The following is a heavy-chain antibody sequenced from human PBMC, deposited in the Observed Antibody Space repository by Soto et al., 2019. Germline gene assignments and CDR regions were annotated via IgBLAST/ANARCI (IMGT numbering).Heavy chain of an antibody. J-gene: IGHJ3*02. Sequence: GGSLRLSCAASGFTFSSYAMSWVRQAPGKGLEWVSAISGSGGSTYYADSVKGRFTISRDNSKNTLYLQMNSLRAEDTAVYYCESSSWGHLEIDAFDIWGQGTMVTVSS. CDR3: ESSSWGHLEIDAFDI. V-gene: IGHV3-23*01. D-gene: IGHD3-3*01. CDR2: ISGSGGST. CDR1: GFTFSSYA.